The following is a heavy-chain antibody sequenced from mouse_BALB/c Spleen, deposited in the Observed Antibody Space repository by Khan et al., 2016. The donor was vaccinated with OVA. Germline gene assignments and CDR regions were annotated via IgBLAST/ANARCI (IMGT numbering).Heavy chain of an antibody. CDR3: ARGGVGGRFVY. CDR1: GYSFTDFT. CDR2: ISTYYGEA. D-gene: IGHD1-1*01. J-gene: IGHJ3*01. V-gene: IGHV1S137*01. Sequence: QVQLKESGAELVRPGVSVKISCKGSGYSFTDFTIHWVKQSHAKSLEWIGVISTYYGEADYNQKFKDKATMTVDKSSSTAYMELASLTSEDSAFYDCARGGVGGRFVYWGQGTLVTVSA.